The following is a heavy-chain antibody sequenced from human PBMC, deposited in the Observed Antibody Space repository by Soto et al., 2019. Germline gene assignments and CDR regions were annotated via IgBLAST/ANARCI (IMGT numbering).Heavy chain of an antibody. CDR3: ASDSSAWPNYFAS. D-gene: IGHD6-19*01. V-gene: IGHV3-23*01. Sequence: EVQLLESGGGLVQPGGSLKLSCAASGFTFSTHAMTWVRQAPGKGLEWVSAISGRGDDTYYADSVKGRFTISRDNSKNTVNLQMNSLRAEDTAVYYCASDSSAWPNYFASWGLGTLVTVSS. CDR2: ISGRGDDT. CDR1: GFTFSTHA. J-gene: IGHJ4*02.